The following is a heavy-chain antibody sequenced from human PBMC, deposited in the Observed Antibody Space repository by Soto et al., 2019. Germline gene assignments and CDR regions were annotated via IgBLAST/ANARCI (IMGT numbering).Heavy chain of an antibody. V-gene: IGHV1-46*01. Sequence: QVQLVQSGTDVKKPGASMKLSCKASGYSFTSFFIHWVRQAPGQGLAWMGVINPSGGSTTYAPQCQGRVTITRDTSTSTVNMELSSLRSEDTAVYYCARVGRAVAALHYWGQGTLVTVSS. J-gene: IGHJ4*02. CDR2: INPSGGST. CDR3: ARVGRAVAALHY. CDR1: GYSFTSFF. D-gene: IGHD6-13*01.